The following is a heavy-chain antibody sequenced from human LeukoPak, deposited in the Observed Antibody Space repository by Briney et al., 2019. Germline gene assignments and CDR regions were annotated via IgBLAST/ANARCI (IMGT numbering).Heavy chain of an antibody. CDR1: GESLSKYY. CDR2: INHRGST. J-gene: IGHJ4*02. Sequence: SETLSLTCAVYGESLSKYYWTWIRQPPGKGLEWIGEINHRGSTNQNPSLKSRVTLSVDTSKHQFSLKLTSVTAADAAVYYCAREQSGYSSGWYPFDYWGQGTLVTVSS. D-gene: IGHD6-19*01. V-gene: IGHV4-34*01. CDR3: AREQSGYSSGWYPFDY.